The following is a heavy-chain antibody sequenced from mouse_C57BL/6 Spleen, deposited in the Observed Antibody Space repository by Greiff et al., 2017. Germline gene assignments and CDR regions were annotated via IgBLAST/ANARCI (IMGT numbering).Heavy chain of an antibody. Sequence: QVQLQQSGAELVRPGSSVKLSCKASGYTFTSYWMHWVKQRPIQGLEWIGNIDPSDSETHYNQKFKDKATLTVDKSSSTAYMQLSSLTSEDSAVYYCARPYYSNYDAMDYWCQGTSVTVSS. V-gene: IGHV1-52*01. J-gene: IGHJ4*01. CDR2: IDPSDSET. CDR1: GYTFTSYW. D-gene: IGHD2-5*01. CDR3: ARPYYSNYDAMDY.